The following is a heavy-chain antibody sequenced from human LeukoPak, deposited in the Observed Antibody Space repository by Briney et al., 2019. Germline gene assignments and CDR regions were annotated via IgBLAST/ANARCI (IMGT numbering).Heavy chain of an antibody. D-gene: IGHD5-12*01. CDR3: ARGLGGGYSGYDSRAGHWFDP. Sequence: SETLSLTCAVYGGSFSGYYWSWIRQPPGKGLEWIGEINHSGSTNYNPSLKSRVTISVDTSKNQFSLKLSSVTAADTAVYYCARGLGGGYSGYDSRAGHWFDPWGQGTLVTVSS. CDR2: INHSGST. J-gene: IGHJ5*02. CDR1: GGSFSGYY. V-gene: IGHV4-34*01.